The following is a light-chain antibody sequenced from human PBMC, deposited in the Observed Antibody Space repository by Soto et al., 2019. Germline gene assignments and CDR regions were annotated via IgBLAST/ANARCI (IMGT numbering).Light chain of an antibody. J-gene: IGKJ4*01. CDR1: QRVRNA. V-gene: IGKV3-11*01. CDR3: QQRTNWPPT. CDR2: SAS. Sequence: EIVLTQSPATLSLSPGERATLSCRASQRVRNALVCYHQKPGQAPRVLIYSASNRATGIPARFSGSGSGTDFTLTISSLEPEDFAVYYCQQRTNWPPTLGGGTKVEMK.